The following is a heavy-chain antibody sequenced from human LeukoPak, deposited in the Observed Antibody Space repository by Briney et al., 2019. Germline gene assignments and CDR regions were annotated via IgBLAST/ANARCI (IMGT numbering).Heavy chain of an antibody. Sequence: KSSETLSLTCTVSGGSINNYYWSWIRQSAGKGLEWIGRIYSSGTTNYNPSLKSRVTMSVDTSKNQFSLKLSSVTAADTAVYYCARDGYHFDSSGSYSLDYWGQGTLVTVSS. CDR2: IYSSGTT. J-gene: IGHJ4*02. CDR1: GGSINNYY. V-gene: IGHV4-4*07. D-gene: IGHD3-22*01. CDR3: ARDGYHFDSSGSYSLDY.